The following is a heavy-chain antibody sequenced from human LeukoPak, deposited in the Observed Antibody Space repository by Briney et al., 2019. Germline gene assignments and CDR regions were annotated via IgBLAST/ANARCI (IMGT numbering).Heavy chain of an antibody. V-gene: IGHV4-59*11. CDR3: ARDYSGAYDY. Sequence: SETLPLTCTVSGGSISSHYWSWIRQPPGKGLEWIGYIYYSGSTNYNPSLKSRVTISVDTSKNQFSLKLSSVTAADTAVYYCARDYSGAYDYWGQGTLVTVSS. D-gene: IGHD4-17*01. J-gene: IGHJ4*02. CDR1: GGSISSHY. CDR2: IYYSGST.